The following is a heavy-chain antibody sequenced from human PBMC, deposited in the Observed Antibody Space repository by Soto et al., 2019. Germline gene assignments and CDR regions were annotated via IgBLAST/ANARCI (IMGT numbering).Heavy chain of an antibody. J-gene: IGHJ3*02. CDR3: ARDNLWDIVVVVAATRDAFDI. D-gene: IGHD2-15*01. V-gene: IGHV1-18*01. Sequence: VQSGAEVKKPGASVKVSCKASGYTFTSYGISWVRQAPGQGLEWMGWISAYNGNTNYAQKLQGRVTMTTDTSTSTAYMELRSLRSDDTAVYYCARDNLWDIVVVVAATRDAFDIWGQGTMVTVSS. CDR1: GYTFTSYG. CDR2: ISAYNGNT.